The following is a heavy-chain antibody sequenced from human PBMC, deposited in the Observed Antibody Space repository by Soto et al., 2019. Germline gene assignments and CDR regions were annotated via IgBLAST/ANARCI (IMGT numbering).Heavy chain of an antibody. D-gene: IGHD3-9*01. Sequence: GSLRLSCAASGFTFSSYWMSWVRQAPGKGLEWVANIKQDGSEKYYVDSVKGRFTISRDNAKNSLYLQMNSLRAEDTAVYYCARFHYDILTGYPIYFDYWGQGTLVTVSS. J-gene: IGHJ4*02. CDR2: IKQDGSEK. CDR3: ARFHYDILTGYPIYFDY. CDR1: GFTFSSYW. V-gene: IGHV3-7*01.